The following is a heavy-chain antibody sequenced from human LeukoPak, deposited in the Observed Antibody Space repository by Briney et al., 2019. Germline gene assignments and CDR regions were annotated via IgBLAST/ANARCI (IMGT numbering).Heavy chain of an antibody. J-gene: IGHJ4*02. CDR2: ISSSSSYT. V-gene: IGHV3-11*05. Sequence: GGSLRLSCAASGFTVSSNYTSWVRQAPGKGLEWVSYISSSSSYTNYADSVKGRFTISRDNAKNSLYLQMNSLRAEDTAVYYCARVGPYSSSWYYFDYWGQGTLVTVSS. D-gene: IGHD6-13*01. CDR3: ARVGPYSSSWYYFDY. CDR1: GFTVSSNY.